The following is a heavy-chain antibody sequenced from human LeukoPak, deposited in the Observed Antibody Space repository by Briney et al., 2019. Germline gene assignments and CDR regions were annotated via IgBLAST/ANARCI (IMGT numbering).Heavy chain of an antibody. D-gene: IGHD3-3*01. CDR2: ISSSSSYI. CDR3: ARDPRLEISGMVIDMLDY. Sequence: PGGSVRLSCAASGFTFSSHSMNWVRQAPGKGLEWVSYISSSSSYIYYADSVKGRFDISRDNAKNSLYLQMNSLRAEDSAIYYCARDPRLEISGMVIDMLDYWGRGTLVTVSS. J-gene: IGHJ4*01. CDR1: GFTFSSHS. V-gene: IGHV3-21*01.